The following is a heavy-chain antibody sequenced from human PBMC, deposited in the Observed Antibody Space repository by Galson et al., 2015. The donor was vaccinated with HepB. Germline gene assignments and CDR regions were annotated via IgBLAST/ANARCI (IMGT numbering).Heavy chain of an antibody. CDR2: INPSGGST. V-gene: IGHV1-46*01. CDR1: GYTFTSYY. D-gene: IGHD2-2*01. Sequence: SVKVSCKASGYTFTSYYMHWVRQAPGQGLEWMGIINPSGGSTSYAQKFQGRVTMTRDTSTSTVYMELSSLRSEDTAVYYCAREGGRYCSSTSCSTYYYYYGMDVWGQGTTVTVSS. J-gene: IGHJ6*02. CDR3: AREGGRYCSSTSCSTYYYYYGMDV.